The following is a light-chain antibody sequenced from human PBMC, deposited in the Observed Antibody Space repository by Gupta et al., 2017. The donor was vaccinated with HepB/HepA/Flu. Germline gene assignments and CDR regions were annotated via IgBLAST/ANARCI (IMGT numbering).Light chain of an antibody. J-gene: IGKJ1*01. V-gene: IGKV1-39*01. CDR2: AAS. Sequence: DIQMTQSPSSLAASVGDRVTITCRASQSITNYLNWYQQRPGKAPKFLIFAASSLQSGVPSRFSGGGYGTDFTLTISRLQPEDFGTYYCQQSDSIPWTFGQGTKVEIK. CDR3: QQSDSIPWT. CDR1: QSITNY.